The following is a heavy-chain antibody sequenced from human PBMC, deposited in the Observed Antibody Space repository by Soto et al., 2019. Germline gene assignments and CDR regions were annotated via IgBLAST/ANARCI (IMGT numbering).Heavy chain of an antibody. CDR2: IYYRGSP. CDR3: AGGAVAGAPFDF. J-gene: IGHJ4*02. V-gene: IGHV4-39*02. CDR1: GDSIISNISY. D-gene: IGHD6-19*01. Sequence: SETLSLTCVVSGDSIISNISYWGWIRQPPGKGLEWIGTIYYRGSPYYSPSLKSRVTISVDTSKNHLSLKMGSVTAADTALYYCAGGAVAGAPFDFWGRGSLVTVSS.